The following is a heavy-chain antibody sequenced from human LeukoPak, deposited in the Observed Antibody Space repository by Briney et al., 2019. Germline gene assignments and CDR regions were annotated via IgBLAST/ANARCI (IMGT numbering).Heavy chain of an antibody. CDR1: GGSISSYC. CDR3: ARGVVGGFWSGYQTDY. CDR2: IYTSGST. V-gene: IGHV4-4*07. D-gene: IGHD3-3*01. J-gene: IGHJ4*02. Sequence: SETLSLTCTVSGGSISSYCWSWIRQPAGKGLEWIGRIYTSGSTNYNPSLKSRVTISVDTSKNQFSLKLSSVTAADTAVYYCARGVVGGFWSGYQTDYWGQGTLVTVSS.